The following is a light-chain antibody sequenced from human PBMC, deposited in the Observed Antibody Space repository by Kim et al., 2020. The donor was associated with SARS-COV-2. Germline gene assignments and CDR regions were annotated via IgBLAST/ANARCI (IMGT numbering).Light chain of an antibody. J-gene: IGKJ5*01. CDR3: QQRSNWPSIT. Sequence: VLTQSPATLSLSPGERATLSCRASQGVNNFLSWYQQNPGQPPRLLIYDSTKRASDIPARFSGSGSGTHFTLTISSLEPEDFAVYFCQQRSNWPSITFGQGTRLEIK. V-gene: IGKV3-11*01. CDR1: QGVNNF. CDR2: DST.